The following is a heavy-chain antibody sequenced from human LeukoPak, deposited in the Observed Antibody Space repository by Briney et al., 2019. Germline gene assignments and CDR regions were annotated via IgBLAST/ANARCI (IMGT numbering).Heavy chain of an antibody. V-gene: IGHV4-34*01. D-gene: IGHD6-13*01. CDR2: INHSGGT. CDR1: GGSFSGYY. Sequence: ETLSLTCAVYGGSFSGYYWSLIRQPPGKGLEWIGEINHSGGTNYNPSLKTRVTISVDTSKNQFSLKLSSVTAADTAVYYCARPFSIAAAVFDYWGQGTLVTVSS. J-gene: IGHJ4*02. CDR3: ARPFSIAAAVFDY.